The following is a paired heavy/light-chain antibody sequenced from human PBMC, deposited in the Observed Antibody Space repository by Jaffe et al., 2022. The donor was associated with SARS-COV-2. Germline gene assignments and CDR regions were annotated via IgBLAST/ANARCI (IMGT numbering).Heavy chain of an antibody. CDR2: VYYRGNT. V-gene: IGHV4-39*01. J-gene: IGHJ4*02. Sequence: QLQLQESGPGLVKPSETLSLTCIVSGGSVSSTNYHWGWIRQPPGKALEWIANVYYRGNTYYNPSLWSRVTISVDTSKNQFSLRLTSVTAADTAVYYCARRGLRPERFDSWGQGTLVTVSS. CDR3: ARRGLRPERFDS. CDR1: GGSVSSTNYH. D-gene: IGHD4-17*01.
Light chain of an antibody. J-gene: IGKJ4*01. CDR2: AAS. CDR3: LQDYNYPLT. V-gene: IGKV1-6*01. Sequence: IQMTQSPASLSASIGDRVTITCRASQGIRNDLGWYQQKPGKAPKLLIYAASSLQSGVPSRFSGSGSGTDFTLTISSLQPEDFATYYCLQDYNYPLTFGGGTKVEIK. CDR1: QGIRND.